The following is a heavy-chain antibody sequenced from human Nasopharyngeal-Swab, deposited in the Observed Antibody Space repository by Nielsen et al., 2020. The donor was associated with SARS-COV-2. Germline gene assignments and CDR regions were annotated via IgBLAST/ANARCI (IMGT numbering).Heavy chain of an antibody. Sequence: GESLKISCAASGFPFNNYGMNWVRQAPGEGLEWVSTVEPSGGSTYYADSVRGRFTISRDNSKNALYLQMNSLRVEDTAIYYCVKSNFLDYWGQGILVIVS. D-gene: IGHD3-3*01. CDR2: VEPSGGST. V-gene: IGHV3-23*01. CDR3: VKSNFLDY. J-gene: IGHJ4*02. CDR1: GFPFNNYG.